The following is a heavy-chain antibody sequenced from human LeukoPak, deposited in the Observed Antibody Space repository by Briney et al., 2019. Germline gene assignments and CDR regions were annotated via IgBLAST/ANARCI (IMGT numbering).Heavy chain of an antibody. V-gene: IGHV4-59*01. CDR2: IYYSGST. CDR3: ARGRSDRYSGSSTGPFDY. CDR1: GGSISSYY. D-gene: IGHD1-26*01. Sequence: SETLSLTCTVSGGSISSYYWSWIRQPPGKGLEWIGYIYYSGSTNYNPSLKSRVTISVDTSKNQFSLKLSSVTAADTAVYYCARGRSDRYSGSSTGPFDYWGQGTTVTVSS. J-gene: IGHJ4*03.